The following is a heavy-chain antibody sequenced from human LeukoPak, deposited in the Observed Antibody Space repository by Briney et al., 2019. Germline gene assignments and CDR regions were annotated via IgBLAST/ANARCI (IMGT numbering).Heavy chain of an antibody. Sequence: PGGSLRLSCAASGFTFNNYWMNWVRQAPGKGLEWVSNIKQDGSEKSYVDSVKGRFTISRDNAKTSLYLQMNSLRAEDTAVYYCARVEHSSWYGGEYFQHWGQGTLVTVSS. V-gene: IGHV3-7*01. CDR3: ARVEHSSWYGGEYFQH. J-gene: IGHJ1*01. D-gene: IGHD6-13*01. CDR2: IKQDGSEK. CDR1: GFTFNNYW.